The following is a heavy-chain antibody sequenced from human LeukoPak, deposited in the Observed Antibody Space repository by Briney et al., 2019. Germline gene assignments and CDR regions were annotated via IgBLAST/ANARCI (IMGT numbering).Heavy chain of an antibody. CDR2: ISAYNGNT. V-gene: IGHV1-18*01. J-gene: IGHJ3*02. Sequence: ASVKVSCKASGYTFTSYGISWVRQAPGQGLEWMGWISAYNGNTNYAQKLQGRVTMTTDTSTSTAYMELRSLRSDDTAVYYCARDEGYSYIAGLTAFDIWGQGTMVTVSS. CDR1: GYTFTSYG. D-gene: IGHD5-18*01. CDR3: ARDEGYSYIAGLTAFDI.